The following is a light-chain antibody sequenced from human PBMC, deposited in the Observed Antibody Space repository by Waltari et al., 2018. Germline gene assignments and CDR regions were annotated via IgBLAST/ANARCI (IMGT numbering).Light chain of an antibody. CDR1: QSLVYSDGNTH. Sequence: DVVMTQSPLSLPVTLGQPASIPCRSRQSLVYSDGNTHLNWFQQRPGQSPSSLISKVSNRDSVVPDRFSGSVSGTDFTLKISRVDAEDVGVYYCMQGTHWPPITFGQGTRLEIK. CDR2: KVS. J-gene: IGKJ5*01. CDR3: MQGTHWPPIT. V-gene: IGKV2-30*01.